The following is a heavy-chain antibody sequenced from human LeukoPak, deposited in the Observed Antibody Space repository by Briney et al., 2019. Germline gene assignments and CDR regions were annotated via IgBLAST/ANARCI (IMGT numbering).Heavy chain of an antibody. Sequence: PGRSLRLSCAASGFTFSSYAMHWVRQAPGKGLEWVAVISYDGSNKYYADSVKGRFTISRDNSKNTLYLQMNSLRAEDTAVYYCAGATTWPRNAFDIWGQGTMVTVSS. CDR3: AGATTWPRNAFDI. CDR1: GFTFSSYA. V-gene: IGHV3-30-3*01. CDR2: ISYDGSNK. J-gene: IGHJ3*02. D-gene: IGHD1-1*01.